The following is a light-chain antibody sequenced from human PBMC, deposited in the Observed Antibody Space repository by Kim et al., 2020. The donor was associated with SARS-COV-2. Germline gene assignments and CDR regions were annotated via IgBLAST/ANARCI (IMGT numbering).Light chain of an antibody. CDR1: ASRKKY. CDR2: KDT. CDR3: QSADSGGTYWV. J-gene: IGLJ3*02. V-gene: IGLV3-25*03. Sequence: SYELTQPPSVSLSPGQTARIPCSGDASRKKYAYWYQQKPGQAPVLVIYKDTERPSGIPDRFSGSSSGTTVTLTISGVQAEDEADYYCQSADSGGTYWVFGGGTQLTVL.